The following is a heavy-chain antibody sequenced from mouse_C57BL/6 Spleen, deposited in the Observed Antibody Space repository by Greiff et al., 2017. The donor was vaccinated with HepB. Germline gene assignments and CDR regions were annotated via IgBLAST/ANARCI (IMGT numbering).Heavy chain of an antibody. V-gene: IGHV1-55*01. CDR2: IYPGSGST. CDR1: GYTFTSYW. CDR3: ARTSNWDVFDY. D-gene: IGHD4-1*01. J-gene: IGHJ2*01. Sequence: QVHVKQPGAELVKPGASVKMSCKASGYTFTSYWITWVKQRPGQGLEWIGDIYPGSGSTNYNEKFKSKATLTVDTSSSTAYMQLSSLTSEDSAVYYCARTSNWDVFDYWGQGTTLTVSS.